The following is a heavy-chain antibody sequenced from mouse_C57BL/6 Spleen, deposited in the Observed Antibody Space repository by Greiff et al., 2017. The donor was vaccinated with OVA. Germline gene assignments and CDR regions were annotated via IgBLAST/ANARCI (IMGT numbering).Heavy chain of an antibody. J-gene: IGHJ2*01. V-gene: IGHV1-82*01. CDR3: ARDSKGNYFDY. Sequence: QVQLTQSGPELVTPGASVQLSCKASGYAFSSSWMNWVKQRPGTGLEWIGRIYPGDGDTNYNGKFKGKATLTADKSSSTAYMQLSSLTSEDSAVYFCARDSKGNYFDYWGQGTTRTVSS. CDR1: GYAFSSSW. CDR2: IYPGDGDT.